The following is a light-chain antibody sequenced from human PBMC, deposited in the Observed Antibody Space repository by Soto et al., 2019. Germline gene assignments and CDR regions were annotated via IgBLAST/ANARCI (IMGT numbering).Light chain of an antibody. CDR3: QQRSNWPPLT. Sequence: EIVLTQSPATLSLSPGERATLSCRASQSVSSYLAWYQQKPGQAPRLLIYDASNRATGIPARFSGSGSGTDFTLTISSLEPXDFAVXYCQQRSNWPPLTFGGGTKVXIK. J-gene: IGKJ4*01. CDR2: DAS. CDR1: QSVSSY. V-gene: IGKV3-11*01.